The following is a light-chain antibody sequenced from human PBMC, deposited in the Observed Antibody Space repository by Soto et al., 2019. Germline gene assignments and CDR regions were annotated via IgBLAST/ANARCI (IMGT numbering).Light chain of an antibody. CDR2: GAS. Sequence: IVLTQSPGTLSLSPGERATLSCRTSQSISSDYLAWYQQKPGQAPRLLIYGASSRATGIPDRFSGSGSGTEFTLTISGLEPEDFAVYYGQQYGSSVLYTFGQGTKLEI. V-gene: IGKV3-20*01. J-gene: IGKJ2*01. CDR1: QSISSDY. CDR3: QQYGSSVLYT.